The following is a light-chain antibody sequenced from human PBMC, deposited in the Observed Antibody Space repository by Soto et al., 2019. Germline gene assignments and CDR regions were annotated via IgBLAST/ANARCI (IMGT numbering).Light chain of an antibody. CDR2: DVR. CDR3: CSYAGSFLKV. Sequence: QSALAQPLSVSGSPGQSVTISCTGTSSDVGAYNYVSWYQQHSGKAPKLVISDVRKRPSGVPDRFSGSKSGNTASLTISGLQSEDEADYFCCSYAGSFLKVFGTGTKVTVL. CDR1: SSDVGAYNY. V-gene: IGLV2-11*01. J-gene: IGLJ1*01.